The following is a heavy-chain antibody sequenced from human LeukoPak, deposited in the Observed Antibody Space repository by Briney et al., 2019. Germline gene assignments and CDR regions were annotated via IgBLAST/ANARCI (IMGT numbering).Heavy chain of an antibody. CDR1: GYTFTGYY. J-gene: IGHJ4*02. CDR2: ISAYNGNT. D-gene: IGHD5-18*01. Sequence: ASVKVSCKASGYTFTGYYMHWVRQAPGQGLEWMGWISAYNGNTNYAQKLQGRVTMTTDTSTSTAYMELRSLRSDDTAVYYCAADLYSYGYLPDYWGQGTLVTVSS. CDR3: AADLYSYGYLPDY. V-gene: IGHV1-18*04.